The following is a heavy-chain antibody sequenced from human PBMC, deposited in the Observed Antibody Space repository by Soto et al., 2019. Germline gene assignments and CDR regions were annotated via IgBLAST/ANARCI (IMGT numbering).Heavy chain of an antibody. J-gene: IGHJ6*02. CDR3: ARDWYSSGYYNSYYVLYV. CDR2: INPNNGGA. V-gene: IGHV1-2*04. Sequence: ASVKVSCKASGYTLTGYYMHWVRQAPGQGLEWMGWINPNNGGAHYAQKFQGWVTMTRDTSISTVYMELRRLRSDDTAVYFCARDWYSSGYYNSYYVLYVWG. D-gene: IGHD6-19*01. CDR1: GYTLTGYY.